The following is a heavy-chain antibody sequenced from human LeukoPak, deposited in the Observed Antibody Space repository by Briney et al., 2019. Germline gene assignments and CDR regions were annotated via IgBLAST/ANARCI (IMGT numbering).Heavy chain of an antibody. D-gene: IGHD6-13*01. V-gene: IGHV3-74*01. CDR3: AKEPEQAAALSFDP. J-gene: IGHJ5*02. CDR1: GFTFSSYW. Sequence: GGSLRLSCAASGFTFSSYWMHWVRQAPGKGLVWVSRINSDGSSTSYADSVKGRFTISRDNAKNTLYLQMNSLRTEDTALYYCAKEPEQAAALSFDPWGQGTLVTVSS. CDR2: INSDGSST.